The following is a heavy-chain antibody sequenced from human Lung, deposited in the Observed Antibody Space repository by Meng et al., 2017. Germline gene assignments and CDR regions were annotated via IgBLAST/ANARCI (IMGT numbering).Heavy chain of an antibody. J-gene: IGHJ4*02. CDR1: GFPFSNYA. CDR2: TAATDGGT. Sequence: EVQLLESGGGLVQPGGSLRLSCAAFGFPFSNYAMSWVRQAPEKGLEWVSATAATDGGTYHAASVRGRFTISRDNSKNTLSLQMNSLRADDTAIYYCARGTRVSCTGVICYPFDFWGQGTLVTVSS. V-gene: IGHV3-23*01. D-gene: IGHD2-8*02. CDR3: ARGTRVSCTGVICYPFDF.